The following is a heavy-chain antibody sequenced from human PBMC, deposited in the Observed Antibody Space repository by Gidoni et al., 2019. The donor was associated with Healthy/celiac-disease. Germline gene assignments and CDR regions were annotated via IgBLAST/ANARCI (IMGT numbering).Heavy chain of an antibody. V-gene: IGHV1-69*01. CDR3: ARTQVTMVRGVLGGFDP. CDR2: IIPIFGTA. Sequence: QVQLVQSGAEVKKPGSSVKGHCKASGGTFSSYAIRWVRQAPGQGLGWMGGIIPIFGTANYAQKFQGRVTITADESTSTAYMELSSLRSEDTAVYYCARTQVTMVRGVLGGFDPWGQGTLVTVSS. CDR1: GGTFSSYA. J-gene: IGHJ5*02. D-gene: IGHD3-10*01.